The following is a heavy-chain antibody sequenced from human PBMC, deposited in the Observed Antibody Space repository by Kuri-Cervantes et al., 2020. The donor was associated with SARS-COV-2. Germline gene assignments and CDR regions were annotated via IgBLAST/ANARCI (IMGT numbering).Heavy chain of an antibody. D-gene: IGHD3-10*01. Sequence: GESLKISCEASGFMFTTNSMHWVRQAPGKGLEWVAFIWYNGSNKSYADSVKGRFTISRDNSKNTLYLQMNSLRGEDTAVYYCARDTPTLVRGVVSGGWLDPWGQGTLVTVSS. CDR3: ARDTPTLVRGVVSGGWLDP. J-gene: IGHJ5*02. CDR2: IWYNGSNK. V-gene: IGHV3-33*01. CDR1: GFMFTTNS.